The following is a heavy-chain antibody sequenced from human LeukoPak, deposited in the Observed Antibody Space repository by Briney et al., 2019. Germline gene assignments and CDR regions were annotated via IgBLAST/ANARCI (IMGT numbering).Heavy chain of an antibody. V-gene: IGHV1-69*13. CDR2: IIPIFGTA. Sequence: ASVKVSCKASGGTFSSYAISWVRQAPGQGLEWMGGIIPIFGTANYAQKFQGRVTITADESTSTAYMELSSLRSEDTAVYYCARPLSPYYYYYMDVWGKGTTVTVSS. CDR3: ARPLSPYYYYYMDV. CDR1: GGTFSSYA. J-gene: IGHJ6*03.